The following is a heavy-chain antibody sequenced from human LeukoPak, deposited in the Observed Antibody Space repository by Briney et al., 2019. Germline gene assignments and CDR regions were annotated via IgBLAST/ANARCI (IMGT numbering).Heavy chain of an antibody. CDR2: IYYSGST. CDR1: GYSISSGYY. V-gene: IGHV4-38-2*02. D-gene: IGHD2-2*01. J-gene: IGHJ4*02. Sequence: SETLSLTCTVSGYSISSGYYWGWIRQPPGKGLEWIGSIYYSGSTYYNPSLKSRVTISVDTSKSQFSLKLSSVTAADTAVYYCARHTPASSVVPAAMTFWGQGTLVTVSS. CDR3: ARHTPASSVVPAAMTF.